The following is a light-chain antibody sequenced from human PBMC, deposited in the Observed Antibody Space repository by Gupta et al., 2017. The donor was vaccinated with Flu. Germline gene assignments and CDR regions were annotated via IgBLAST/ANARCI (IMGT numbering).Light chain of an antibody. CDR3: QQYGSSPFT. Sequence: ERDTLACRASQTIRSSYLAWYQQKPGQAPRLLIYDASSRATGIPDSFSGSGSGTDFTLTISRLEPEDFAVYYCQQYGSSPFTFGPGTKVDIK. CDR1: QTIRSSY. V-gene: IGKV3-20*01. J-gene: IGKJ3*01. CDR2: DAS.